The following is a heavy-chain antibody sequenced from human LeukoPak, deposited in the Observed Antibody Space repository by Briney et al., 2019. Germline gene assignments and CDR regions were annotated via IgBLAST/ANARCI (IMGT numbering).Heavy chain of an antibody. CDR2: INHSGST. V-gene: IGHV4-34*01. Sequence: SETLSLTCAVYGGSFSGYYWSWIRQPPGKGLEWIGEINHSGSTNYNPSLKSRVAISVDTSKNQFSLKLSSVTAADTAMYYCARVLGYCSSTSCYNWFDPWGQGTLVTVSS. CDR1: GGSFSGYY. CDR3: ARVLGYCSSTSCYNWFDP. J-gene: IGHJ5*02. D-gene: IGHD2-2*01.